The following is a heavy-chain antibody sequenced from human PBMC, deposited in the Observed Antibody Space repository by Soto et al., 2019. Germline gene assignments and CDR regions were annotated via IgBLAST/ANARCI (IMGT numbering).Heavy chain of an antibody. J-gene: IGHJ4*02. CDR1: GDSVSSNSAA. Sequence: KQSQTLSLTCAISGDSVSSNSAAWNWIRQSPSRGLEWLGRTYYRSKWYNDYAVSVKSRITINPDTSKNQFSLQLNSVTPEDTAVYYCARDLSSPYQTPLNQKAFDYWGQGTLVTVSS. V-gene: IGHV6-1*01. D-gene: IGHD1-26*01. CDR2: TYYRSKWYN. CDR3: ARDLSSPYQTPLNQKAFDY.